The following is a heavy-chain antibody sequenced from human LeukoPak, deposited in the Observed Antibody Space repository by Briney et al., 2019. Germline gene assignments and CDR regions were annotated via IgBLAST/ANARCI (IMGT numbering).Heavy chain of an antibody. D-gene: IGHD2-21*01. CDR1: GGSISSHY. V-gene: IGHV4-59*11. CDR2: IYYSGST. J-gene: IGHJ3*02. CDR3: ASCFLLVSGGDCFDI. Sequence: SETLSLTCTVSGGSISSHYWSWIRQPPGKGLEWIGYIYYSGSTNYNPSLKSRVTMSVDTSKNQFSLKLSSVTAADTAVYYCASCFLLVSGGDCFDIWGQGTLVTVSS.